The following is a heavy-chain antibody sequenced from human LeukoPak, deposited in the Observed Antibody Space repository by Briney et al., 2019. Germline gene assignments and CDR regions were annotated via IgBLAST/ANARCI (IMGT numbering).Heavy chain of an antibody. Sequence: GGSLRLSCAASGFTFSDAWMGWVRQAPGKGLEWVGRIKYKADGGTTDYAAPVKDSFTISREDSKNTLYLQMNSLKAEDTAMYYCITEHYYDGSRKGYWGLGTLVTVSS. CDR3: ITEHYYDGSRKGY. CDR2: IKYKADGGTT. CDR1: GFTFSDAW. J-gene: IGHJ4*02. V-gene: IGHV3-15*01. D-gene: IGHD3-22*01.